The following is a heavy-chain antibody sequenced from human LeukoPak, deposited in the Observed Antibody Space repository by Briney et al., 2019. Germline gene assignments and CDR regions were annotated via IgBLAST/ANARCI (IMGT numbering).Heavy chain of an antibody. J-gene: IGHJ4*02. CDR1: GGSFSGYY. V-gene: IGHV4-34*01. CDR2: INHSGST. CDR3: ASRLYSSSREYYSDY. D-gene: IGHD6-6*01. Sequence: SETLSLTCAVYGGSFSGYYWSWIRQPPGKGLEWIGEINHSGSTNYNPSLKSRVTISVDTSKNQFSLKLSSVTAADTAVYYCASRLYSSSREYYSDYWGQGTLVTVSS.